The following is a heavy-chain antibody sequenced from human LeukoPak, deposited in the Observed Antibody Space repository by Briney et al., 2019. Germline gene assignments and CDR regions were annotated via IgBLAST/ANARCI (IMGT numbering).Heavy chain of an antibody. CDR2: VYTSGST. CDR1: GGSISSGSYY. CDR3: GRRSYYDYVWGSYQDAFDI. J-gene: IGHJ3*02. Sequence: SETLSLTCTVSGGSISSGSYYWSWIRQPAGKGLEWIGRVYTSGSTNYNPSLKSRVTISVDTSKNQFSLKLSSVTAADTAVYYCGRRSYYDYVWGSYQDAFDIWGQGTMVTVSS. V-gene: IGHV4-61*02. D-gene: IGHD3-16*02.